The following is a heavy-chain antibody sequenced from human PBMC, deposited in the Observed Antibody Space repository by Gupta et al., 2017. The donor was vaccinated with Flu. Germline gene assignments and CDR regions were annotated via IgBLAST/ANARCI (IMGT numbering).Heavy chain of an antibody. CDR1: GGTFSSYA. D-gene: IGHD1-26*01. V-gene: IGHV1-69*06. CDR2: MIPTFVTA. J-gene: IGHJ4*02. Sequence: QVQLVQSGAEVKKPGSSVKVSCKASGGTFSSYAISWVRRPPGQGLGWMGGMIPTFVTATYDQKFQGRVTITADKAPSTAYLGLSSLRSEDTAVYYCARGSGATAFDYWGQGTLVTVSS. CDR3: ARGSGATAFDY.